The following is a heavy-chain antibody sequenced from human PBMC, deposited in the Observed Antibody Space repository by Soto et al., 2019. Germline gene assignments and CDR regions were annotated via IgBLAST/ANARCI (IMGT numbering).Heavy chain of an antibody. CDR3: SRGRYADY. Sequence: QVHLVQSGAEVKKPGASVKVSCQGSGYAFTTYGITWVRQAPGQGLEWMGWISAHNGNTNYAQKRQGRATVTRDTSTSPAYLELRSLIYDDTAVSYCSRGRYADYWASEPLVTVSS. J-gene: IGHJ4*02. D-gene: IGHD1-1*01. V-gene: IGHV1-18*01. CDR1: GYAFTTYG. CDR2: ISAHNGNT.